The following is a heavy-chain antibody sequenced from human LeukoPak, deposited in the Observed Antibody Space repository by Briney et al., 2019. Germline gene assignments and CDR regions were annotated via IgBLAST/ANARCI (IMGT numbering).Heavy chain of an antibody. CDR2: IYYSGST. D-gene: IGHD6-13*01. CDR1: GGSISSSSYY. V-gene: IGHV4-39*01. Sequence: SETLSLTCTVSGGSISSSSYYWGWIRQPPGKGLEWIGSIYYSGSTYYNPSLKSRVTISVDTSKNQFSLKLSSVTAADTAVYYCARQLRQLGLAAALPDSWGQGTLVTVSS. CDR3: ARQLRQLGLAAALPDS. J-gene: IGHJ4*02.